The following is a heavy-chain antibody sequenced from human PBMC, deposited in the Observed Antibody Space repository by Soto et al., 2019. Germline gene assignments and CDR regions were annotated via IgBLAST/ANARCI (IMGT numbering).Heavy chain of an antibody. CDR3: TGINWFRGMDV. Sequence: SQTLSLALVISGDVVSSNGAGCNWIRQSPSRGLEWLGRTYYKSKWNNDYALSVKSRITINPDTSKNQFSLHLYSVTPEDTAVYYCTGINWFRGMDVWGQGTTVTVSS. J-gene: IGHJ6*02. CDR2: TYYKSKWNN. V-gene: IGHV6-1*01. CDR1: GDVVSSNGAG. D-gene: IGHD3-10*01.